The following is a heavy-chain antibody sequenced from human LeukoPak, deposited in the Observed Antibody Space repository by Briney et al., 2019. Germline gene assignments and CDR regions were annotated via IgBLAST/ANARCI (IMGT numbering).Heavy chain of an antibody. J-gene: IGHJ3*02. CDR2: INPSGGST. D-gene: IGHD3-22*01. CDR3: ARALDYDSSGYDDAFDI. CDR1: GYTFTSYY. V-gene: IGHV1-46*01. Sequence: GASVKVSCKASGYTFTSYYMHWVRQAPGQGLEWMGIINPSGGSTSYAQKFQGRVTMTRDTSISTAYMELSRLRSDDTAVYYCARALDYDSSGYDDAFDIWGQGTMVTVSS.